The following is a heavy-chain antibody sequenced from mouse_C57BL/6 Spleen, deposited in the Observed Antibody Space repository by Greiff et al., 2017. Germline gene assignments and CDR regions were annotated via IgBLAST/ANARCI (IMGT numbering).Heavy chain of an antibody. CDR1: GYSFTGYY. D-gene: IGHD2-3*01. CDR3: ARSYDPFEAWFAY. CDR2: NNPSTGGT. V-gene: IGHV1-42*01. Sequence: EVKLVESGPELVKPGASVKISCKASGYSFTGYYMNWVKQSPEKSLEWIGENNPSTGGTTYNQKFKAKATLTVDKSSSTAYMQLKSLTSEDSAVYYCARSYDPFEAWFAYWGQGTLVTVSA. J-gene: IGHJ3*01.